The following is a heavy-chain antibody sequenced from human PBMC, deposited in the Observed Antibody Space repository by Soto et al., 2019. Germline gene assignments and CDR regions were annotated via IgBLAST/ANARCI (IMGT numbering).Heavy chain of an antibody. J-gene: IGHJ6*02. D-gene: IGHD6-6*01. CDR2: IIPIFGTA. CDR1: GGTFSSYA. V-gene: IGHV1-69*06. CDR3: ARGGGVTRIAARRDHYYYYGMDV. Sequence: SVKVSCEASGGTFSSYAISWVRQAPGQGLEWMGGIIPIFGTANYAQKFQGRVTITADKSTSTAYMELSSLRSEDTAVYYCARGGGVTRIAARRDHYYYYGMDVWGQGTTVTVSS.